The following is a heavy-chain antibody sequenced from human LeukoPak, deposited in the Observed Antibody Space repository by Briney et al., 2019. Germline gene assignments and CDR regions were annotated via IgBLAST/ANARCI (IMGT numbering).Heavy chain of an antibody. Sequence: PGRSLRLSCAASGFTFSSYGMHWVRQAPGKGLEWVAVIWYDGSNKYYADSVKGRFTISRDNSKNTLYLQMNSLRAEDTAVYYCARELASITVIIYGFDYWGQGTLVTVSS. CDR3: ARELASITVIIYGFDY. CDR2: IWYDGSNK. D-gene: IGHD3-22*01. J-gene: IGHJ4*02. CDR1: GFTFSSYG. V-gene: IGHV3-33*08.